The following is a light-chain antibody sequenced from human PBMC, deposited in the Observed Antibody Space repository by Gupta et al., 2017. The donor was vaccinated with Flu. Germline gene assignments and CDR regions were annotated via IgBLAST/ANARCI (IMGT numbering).Light chain of an antibody. Sequence: SNELTQPPSVSVSPGQMARITCSGDALPKQLAYWYQQKPGQAPVLVRVKDSERPSGITERFSGSNSGNTATWTISGVQAEDEADYYCRAEANTETYVGFGGGTKLTVL. CDR1: ALPKQL. V-gene: IGLV3-25*03. CDR2: KDS. CDR3: RAEANTETYVG. J-gene: IGLJ3*02.